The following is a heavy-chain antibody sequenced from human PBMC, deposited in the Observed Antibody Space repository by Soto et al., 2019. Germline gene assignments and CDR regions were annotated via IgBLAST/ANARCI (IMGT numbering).Heavy chain of an antibody. D-gene: IGHD2-21*01. J-gene: IGHJ4*02. Sequence: PGESLKISCKGSGYSFTSYWIGWVRQMPGKGLEWMGIIYPGDSDTRYSPSFQGQVTISADKSISTAYLQWSSLKASDTAMYYRARHRPAYCGGDCYLSIADYWGQGTLVTVSS. CDR2: IYPGDSDT. CDR3: ARHRPAYCGGDCYLSIADY. V-gene: IGHV5-51*01. CDR1: GYSFTSYW.